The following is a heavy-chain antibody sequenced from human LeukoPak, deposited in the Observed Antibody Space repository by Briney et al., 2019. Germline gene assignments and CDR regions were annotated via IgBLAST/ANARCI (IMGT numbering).Heavy chain of an antibody. D-gene: IGHD6-13*01. CDR3: ARDSRYSSSWQFVP. CDR1: GYTFTSYG. V-gene: IGHV1-18*01. J-gene: IGHJ5*02. Sequence: ASVKVSCKASGYTFTSYGISWVRQAPGQGLEWMGWISAYNGNTNYAQKLQGRVTMTTDTSTSTAYMELRSLRSDDTAVYYCARDSRYSSSWQFVPWGQGTLVTVSS. CDR2: ISAYNGNT.